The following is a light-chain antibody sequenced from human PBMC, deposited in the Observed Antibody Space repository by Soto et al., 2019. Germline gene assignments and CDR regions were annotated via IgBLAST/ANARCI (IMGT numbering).Light chain of an antibody. J-gene: IGLJ1*01. Sequence: QSALTQPASVSGSPGQSITISCSGISSDDGAYTYVSWYQLHPGKAPKLIIFDVRNRPSGVSNRFSGSKSGNTASLTISGLQAEDEADYYCSSYASLNILEVFGTGTKLTVL. CDR2: DVR. CDR3: SSYASLNILEV. CDR1: SSDDGAYTY. V-gene: IGLV2-14*01.